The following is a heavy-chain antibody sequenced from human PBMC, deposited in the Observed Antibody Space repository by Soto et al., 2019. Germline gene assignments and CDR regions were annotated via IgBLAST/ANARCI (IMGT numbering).Heavy chain of an antibody. CDR1: GYTFTSYG. D-gene: IGHD1-26*01. V-gene: IGHV1-18*01. CDR3: ARDLNRAWVSSFDY. CDR2: ISAYNGNT. Sequence: ASVKVSCKASGYTFTSYGISWVRQAPGQGLEWMGWISAYNGNTNYAQKLQGRVTMTTDTSTSTAYMELRSLRSDDTAVYYCARDLNRAWVSSFDYWGQGTPVTVYS. J-gene: IGHJ4*02.